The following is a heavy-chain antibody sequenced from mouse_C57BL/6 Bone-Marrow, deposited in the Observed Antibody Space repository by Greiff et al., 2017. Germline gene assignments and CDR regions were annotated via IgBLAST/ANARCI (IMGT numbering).Heavy chain of an antibody. V-gene: IGHV1-26*01. CDR2: INPNNGGT. Sequence: EVQLQQSGPELVKPGASVKISCKASGYTFTDYYMNWVKQSHGKSLEWIGDINPNNGGTSYNQKFKGKATLTVDKSSSTAYMELRSLTSEDSAVYYCASDGYYPPWCAYWGQGTLVTVSA. J-gene: IGHJ3*01. CDR1: GYTFTDYY. D-gene: IGHD2-3*01. CDR3: ASDGYYPPWCAY.